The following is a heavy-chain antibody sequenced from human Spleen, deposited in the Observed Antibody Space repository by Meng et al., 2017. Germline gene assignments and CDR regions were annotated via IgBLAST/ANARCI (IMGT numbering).Heavy chain of an antibody. V-gene: IGHV4-61*05. CDR3: ARGGWSLDY. CDR1: GGSISTSGYY. CDR2: IYYSGST. J-gene: IGHJ4*02. Sequence: QPQLQESGPGLVKPSEALSLTCSVSGGSISTSGYYWGWIRQPPGKGLEWIGYIYYSGSTNYNPSLKSRVTISVDTSKNQFSLNLSSVTAADTAVYYCARGGWSLDYWGQGTLVTVSS. D-gene: IGHD2-15*01.